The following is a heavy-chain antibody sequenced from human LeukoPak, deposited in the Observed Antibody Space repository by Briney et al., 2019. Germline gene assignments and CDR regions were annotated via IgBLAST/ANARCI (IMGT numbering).Heavy chain of an antibody. Sequence: PSETLSLTCTVSGGSISSYYWSWIRQPPGKGLEWIGYIYYSGSTNYNPSLKSRVTISVDTSKNQFSLKLSSVTAADTAVYYCARVGDGYNYPYFDYWGQGTLVTVSS. CDR1: GGSISSYY. CDR3: ARVGDGYNYPYFDY. J-gene: IGHJ4*02. D-gene: IGHD5-24*01. CDR2: IYYSGST. V-gene: IGHV4-59*01.